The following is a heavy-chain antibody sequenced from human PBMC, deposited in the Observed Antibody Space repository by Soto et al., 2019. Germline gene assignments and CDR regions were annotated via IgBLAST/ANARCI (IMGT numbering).Heavy chain of an antibody. V-gene: IGHV3-23*01. D-gene: IGHD1-7*01. CDR1: GFTFSSYA. J-gene: IGHJ4*02. Sequence: GGSLRLSCAASGFTFSSYAMSWVRQAPGKGLEWVSAISGSGGSTYYADPVKGRFTISRDNSKNTLYLQMNSLRAEDTAVYYCAKDRITGTYYLTYYFDNWGQGTLVTVSS. CDR2: ISGSGGST. CDR3: AKDRITGTYYLTYYFDN.